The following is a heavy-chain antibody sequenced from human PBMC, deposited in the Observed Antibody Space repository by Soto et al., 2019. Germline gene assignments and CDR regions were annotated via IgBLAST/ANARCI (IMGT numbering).Heavy chain of an antibody. V-gene: IGHV4-59*01. J-gene: IGHJ3*02. CDR3: SRPNQGDYAFDI. Sequence: SETLSLTCTVSGGSISNYYWSWIRQPPGKGLEWIGYIYNSGNTKYNPSLNSRVTISVDTSKNQISLRLSSATAADTAVYFCSRPNQGDYAFDIWGQGTLVT. CDR2: IYNSGNT. D-gene: IGHD2-21*02. CDR1: GGSISNYY.